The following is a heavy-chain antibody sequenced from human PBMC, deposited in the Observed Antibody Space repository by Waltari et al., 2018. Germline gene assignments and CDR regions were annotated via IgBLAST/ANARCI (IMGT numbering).Heavy chain of an antibody. D-gene: IGHD4-17*01. J-gene: IGHJ3*01. Sequence: QVQLQASGPGLVKPSETLSLSCRVSGGPVSAPNSDWVWIRQPRGKGLEWSGHVYYSGTTYINPSLKSRVTISVDTPKNQFSLTLTSITAADTAIYYCARDGTSVTTSGYDVWGQGTVIAVS. V-gene: IGHV4-39*07. CDR1: GGPVSAPNSD. CDR2: VYYSGTT. CDR3: ARDGTSVTTSGYDV.